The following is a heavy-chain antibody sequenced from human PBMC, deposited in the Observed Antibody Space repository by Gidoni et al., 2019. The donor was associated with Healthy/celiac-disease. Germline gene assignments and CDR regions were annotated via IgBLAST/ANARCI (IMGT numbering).Heavy chain of an antibody. CDR1: FSLSNARMG. CDR2: IFSNDEK. J-gene: IGHJ4*02. Sequence: FSLSNARMGVSWIRQPPGKALEWLAHIFSNDEKSYSTSLKSRLTISKDTSKRQVVLTMTNMDPVDTATYYCARIFDSSGYGYWGQGTLVTVSS. D-gene: IGHD3-22*01. V-gene: IGHV2-26*01. CDR3: ARIFDSSGYGY.